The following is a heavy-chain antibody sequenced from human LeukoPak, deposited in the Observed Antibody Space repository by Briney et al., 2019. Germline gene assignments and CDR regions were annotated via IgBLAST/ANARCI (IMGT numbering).Heavy chain of an antibody. J-gene: IGHJ6*02. Sequence: ASVKVSCKASGYTFTSYDINWVRQATGQGLEWMGWMNPNSGNTGYAQKFQGRVTMTRNTSISTAYMELSSLRSGDTAVYYCARGPYSSSWFRTPDLGYGMDVWGQGTTVTVSS. CDR1: GYTFTSYD. CDR2: MNPNSGNT. V-gene: IGHV1-8*01. CDR3: ARGPYSSSWFRTPDLGYGMDV. D-gene: IGHD6-13*01.